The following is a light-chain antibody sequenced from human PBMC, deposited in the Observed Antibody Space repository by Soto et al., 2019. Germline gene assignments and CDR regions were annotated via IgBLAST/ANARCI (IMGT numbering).Light chain of an antibody. CDR3: QQTHSLPLS. J-gene: IGKJ3*01. V-gene: IGKV1-12*01. CDR2: ATS. CDR1: QGVGGW. Sequence: IQMTQSPSSVSASVGDRFTMTFRASQGVGGWLAWYQQKPGKVPKLLIYATSSLHSGVPSRFSGSGSGTDFTLSISSLQPEDFATYYCQQTHSLPLSFGPGTKVDIK.